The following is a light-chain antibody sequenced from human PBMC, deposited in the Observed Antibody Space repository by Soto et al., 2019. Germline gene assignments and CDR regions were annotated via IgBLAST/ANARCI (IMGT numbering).Light chain of an antibody. Sequence: QSVLTQPPSVSGAPGQRVTISCTGSSSNIGAVYDVHWYQHLPGTAPKLLIYGSSNRPSGVPDRFSASKSGTSASLAITGLQAEDEADYYCQSYDSSLSALVFGGGTKVTVL. CDR1: SSNIGAVYD. CDR2: GSS. CDR3: QSYDSSLSALV. J-gene: IGLJ2*01. V-gene: IGLV1-40*01.